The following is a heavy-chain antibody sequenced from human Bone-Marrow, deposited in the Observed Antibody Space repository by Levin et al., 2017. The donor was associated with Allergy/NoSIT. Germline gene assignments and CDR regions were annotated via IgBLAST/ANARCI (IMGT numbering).Heavy chain of an antibody. CDR2: INPSAGSA. CDR1: GGTFTNYY. Sequence: ASVKVSCKAPGGTFTNYYMHWVRQAPGQGLEWVGLINPSAGSANYAPNFQGRVTVTTDTSTSTVYMELSSLTSDDTAVYYCARGWRGVVSDPPDYWGQGTLVTVSS. D-gene: IGHD3-10*01. CDR3: ARGWRGVVSDPPDY. J-gene: IGHJ4*02. V-gene: IGHV1-46*03.